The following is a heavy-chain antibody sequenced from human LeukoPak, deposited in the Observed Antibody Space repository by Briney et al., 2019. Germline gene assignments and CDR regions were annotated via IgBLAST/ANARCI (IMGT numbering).Heavy chain of an antibody. CDR2: TNPNSGGT. J-gene: IGHJ5*02. CDR3: ARDPSYGDYGCFDP. V-gene: IGHV1-2*02. CDR1: GYTFTSYD. D-gene: IGHD4-17*01. Sequence: ASVKVSCKASGYTFTSYDINWVRQATGQGLEWMGWTNPNSGGTNYAQKFQGRVTMTRDTSISTAYMGLSRLRSDDTAVYYCARDPSYGDYGCFDPWGQGTLVTVSS.